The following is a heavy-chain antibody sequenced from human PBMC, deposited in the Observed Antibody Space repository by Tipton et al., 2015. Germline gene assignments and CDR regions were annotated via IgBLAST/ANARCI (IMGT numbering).Heavy chain of an antibody. CDR3: ARNVHYFDY. CDR2: INHSGST. CDR1: GGSFSGYY. V-gene: IGHV4-34*01. D-gene: IGHD1-1*01. J-gene: IGHJ4*02. Sequence: TLSLTCAVYGGSFSGYYWSWVRQPPGKGLEWIGEINHSGSTNYNPSLKSRVTISVDTSKNQFSLKLSSVTAADTAVYYCARNVHYFDYWGQGTLVTVSS.